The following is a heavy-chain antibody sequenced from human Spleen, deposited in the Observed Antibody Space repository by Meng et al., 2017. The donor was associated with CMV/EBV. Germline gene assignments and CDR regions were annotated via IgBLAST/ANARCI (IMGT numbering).Heavy chain of an antibody. D-gene: IGHD2-2*02. V-gene: IGHV3-23*01. CDR1: GFTFSSYA. CDR2: MSGSGGST. J-gene: IGHJ4*02. Sequence: GGSLRLSCAASGFTFSSYAMSWVRQAPGKGLEWVSAMSGSGGSTYYEDSVKGRFTISRDNSKNTLYLQMNSLRAEDTAVYSCATPQGYCSSTSCYKGGFDYWGQGTLVTVSS. CDR3: ATPQGYCSSTSCYKGGFDY.